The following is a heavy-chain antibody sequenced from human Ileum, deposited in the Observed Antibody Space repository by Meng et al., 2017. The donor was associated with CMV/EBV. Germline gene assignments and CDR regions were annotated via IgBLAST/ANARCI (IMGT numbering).Heavy chain of an antibody. CDR1: GFTFNNYN. Sequence: GESLKISCAASGFTFNNYNMNWIRQAPGKVLEWVSYISSSSGNIYYTESVKGRFTISRDNAKSSLFLQMNSLRDEDTAVYYGVRDDNSGSFHFTFEYWGRGKVVTVSS. J-gene: IGHJ4*02. CDR3: VRDDNSGSFHFTFEY. D-gene: IGHD6-19*01. V-gene: IGHV3-48*02. CDR2: ISSSSGNI.